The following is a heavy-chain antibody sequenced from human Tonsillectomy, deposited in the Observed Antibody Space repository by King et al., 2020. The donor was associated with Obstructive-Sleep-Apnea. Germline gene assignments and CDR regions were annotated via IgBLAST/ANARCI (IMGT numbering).Heavy chain of an antibody. Sequence: VQLQQWGAGLLKPSETLSLTCAVYGGSFSGYYWSWIRPPPGKGLEWIGEINHSGSTNYNPSLKSRVTISVDTSKNQFSLKLSSVTAADTAVYYCARYGSWYAFDIWGQGTMVTVSS. CDR2: INHSGST. J-gene: IGHJ3*02. CDR1: GGSFSGYY. D-gene: IGHD6-13*01. CDR3: ARYGSWYAFDI. V-gene: IGHV4-34*01.